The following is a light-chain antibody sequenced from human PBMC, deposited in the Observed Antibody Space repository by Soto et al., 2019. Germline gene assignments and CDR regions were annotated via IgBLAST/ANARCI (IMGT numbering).Light chain of an antibody. V-gene: IGLV2-14*01. CDR1: SSDVGAYNY. J-gene: IGLJ3*02. CDR2: EVS. CDR3: SSYTNSDTLV. Sequence: QAVVTQPASVSGSPGQSITISCTGTSSDVGAYNYVSWYQQHPGKAPKLMIFEVSNRPSGVPNRFSGSKSGNTASLTISGLQAEDEADYHCSSYTNSDTLVFGGGTKLTVL.